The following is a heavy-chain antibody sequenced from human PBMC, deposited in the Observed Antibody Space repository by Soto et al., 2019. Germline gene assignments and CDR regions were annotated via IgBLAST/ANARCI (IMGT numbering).Heavy chain of an antibody. CDR3: ARDIAAAGMEDWFDP. CDR2: SYTSGTT. J-gene: IGHJ5*02. V-gene: IGHV4-4*07. CDR1: CGSISGYY. D-gene: IGHD6-13*01. Sequence: SETLSLTCTVSCGSISGYYWSWIRQHSGKGLEWLGRSYTSGTTNYNPSLKSRITMSVDTSKNQFSLKLSSVTVADTAVYYCARDIAAAGMEDWFDPWGQGPLVTVSS.